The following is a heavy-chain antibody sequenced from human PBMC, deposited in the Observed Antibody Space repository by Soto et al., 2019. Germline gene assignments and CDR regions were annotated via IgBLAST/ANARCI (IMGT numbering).Heavy chain of an antibody. CDR1: GFTFSSYG. V-gene: IGHV3-30*03. J-gene: IGHJ4*02. Sequence: QVQLVESGGGVVQPGRSLRLSCAASGFTFSSYGMHWVRQAPGKGLEWVAVISHDGSNKYYADSVKGRFTISRDNSKNTLYLKMNSREVEDGVVYFCATGGFGGQFDDGGQGPLFPVPS. D-gene: IGHD3-16*01. CDR3: ATGGFGGQFDD. CDR2: ISHDGSNK.